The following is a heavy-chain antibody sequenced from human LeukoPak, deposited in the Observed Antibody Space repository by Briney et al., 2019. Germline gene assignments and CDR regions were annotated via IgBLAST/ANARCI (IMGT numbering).Heavy chain of an antibody. V-gene: IGHV1-2*02. CDR1: GYTFTGYY. Sequence: ASVKVSCKASGYTFTGYYMHWVRQAPGQGLEWMGWINPNSGGTNYAQKFQGRVTMTRDTSISTAYMELSRLRSDDTAVYYCARDVKYYDILTGLYDYWGQGTLVTVSS. J-gene: IGHJ4*02. D-gene: IGHD3-9*01. CDR3: ARDVKYYDILTGLYDY. CDR2: INPNSGGT.